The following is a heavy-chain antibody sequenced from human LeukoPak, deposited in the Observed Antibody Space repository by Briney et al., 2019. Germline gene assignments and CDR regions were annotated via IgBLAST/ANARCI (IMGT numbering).Heavy chain of an antibody. CDR1: GFSLSPRGPR. J-gene: IGHJ4*02. CDR3: ARSGSFGGGRWYFDY. D-gene: IGHD3-16*01. V-gene: IGHV2-70*04. CDR2: IDWDDDK. Sequence: SGRALVNPSQTLGLTCTFYGFSLSPRGPRMSWIRVPTGKAVEWHKHIDWDDDKFYSTSLKTRLAISQDTSKSQEALTMPNMDPVDTATYYCARSGSFGGGRWYFDYWGQGTLVTVSS.